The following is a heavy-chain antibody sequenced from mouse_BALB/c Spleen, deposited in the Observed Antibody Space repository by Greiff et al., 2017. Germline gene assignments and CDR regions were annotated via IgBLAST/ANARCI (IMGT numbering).Heavy chain of an antibody. Sequence: VQLQQSGAELVRPGALVKLSCKASGFNINDYYMHWVKQRPEQGLEWIGWIDPENGNTIYDPKFQGKASITADTSSNTAYLQLSSLTSEDTAVYYCARTRNYRYYLDYWGQGTTLTVSS. CDR1: GFNINDYY. V-gene: IGHV14-1*02. CDR3: ARTRNYRYYLDY. CDR2: IDPENGNT. J-gene: IGHJ2*01. D-gene: IGHD2-14*01.